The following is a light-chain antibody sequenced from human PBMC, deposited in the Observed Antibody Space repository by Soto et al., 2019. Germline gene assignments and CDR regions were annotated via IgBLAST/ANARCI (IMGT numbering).Light chain of an antibody. CDR3: ETWDSNTRV. CDR1: SGRSSYI. Sequence: QSVLTQSSSASASLGSSVKLTCTLSSGRSSYIIAWHQQQPGKAPRYLMKLEGSGSYNKGSGVPDRFSGSSSGADRYLTISNLQFEDEADYYCETWDSNTRVFGGGPKLTVL. J-gene: IGLJ3*02. CDR2: LEGSGSY. V-gene: IGLV4-60*02.